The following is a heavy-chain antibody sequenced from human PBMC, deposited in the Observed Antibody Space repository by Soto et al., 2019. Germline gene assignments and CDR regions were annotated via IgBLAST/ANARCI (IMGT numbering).Heavy chain of an antibody. J-gene: IGHJ4*02. CDR2: INHSGST. D-gene: IGHD3-10*01. V-gene: IGHV4-34*01. CDR3: ARHRAILLWFGESYFDY. CDR1: GGSFSGYY. Sequence: SETLSLTCAVYGGSFSGYYWSWIRQPPGKGLEWIGEINHSGSTNYNPSLKSRVTISVDTSKNQFSLKLSSVTAADTAVYYCARHRAILLWFGESYFDYRAQRTPVTVSS.